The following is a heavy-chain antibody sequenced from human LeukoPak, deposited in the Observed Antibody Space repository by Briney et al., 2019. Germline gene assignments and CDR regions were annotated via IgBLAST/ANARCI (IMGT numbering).Heavy chain of an antibody. CDR1: GYTFTGYY. Sequence: ASVKVSCKASGYTFTGYYMHWVRQAPGQGLEWMGWINPNSGGTNYAQKFQGRVTMTRGTSISTAYMELSRLRSDDTAVYYCASPAGTTSDRGYFDYWGQGTLVTVSS. J-gene: IGHJ4*02. CDR2: INPNSGGT. D-gene: IGHD4-17*01. V-gene: IGHV1-2*02. CDR3: ASPAGTTSDRGYFDY.